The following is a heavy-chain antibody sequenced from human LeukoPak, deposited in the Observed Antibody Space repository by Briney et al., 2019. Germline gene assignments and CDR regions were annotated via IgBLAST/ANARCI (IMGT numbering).Heavy chain of an antibody. CDR1: GGTFSSYA. Sequence: SVKVSCKASGGTFSSYAISWVRQAPGQGLEWMGRIIPILGIANYAQKFQGRVTITADKSTSTAYMELSSLRSEDTAVYYCARGGQAQAPGVGLSDAFDIWGQGTMVTVSS. D-gene: IGHD3-10*01. CDR2: IIPILGIA. J-gene: IGHJ3*02. V-gene: IGHV1-69*04. CDR3: ARGGQAQAPGVGLSDAFDI.